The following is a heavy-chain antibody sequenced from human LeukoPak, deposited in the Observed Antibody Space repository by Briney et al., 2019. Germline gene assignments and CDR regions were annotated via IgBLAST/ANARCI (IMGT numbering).Heavy chain of an antibody. CDR1: GGSISSSSYY. J-gene: IGHJ4*02. V-gene: IGHV4-39*01. D-gene: IGHD6-19*01. Sequence: SETLSLTCTVSGGSISSSSYYWGWIRQPPGQGLEWIGSIYYSGSTYYNPSLKSRVTISVNTSKNQFSLKLSSVTAADTAVYYCARLSSGWSPAFEYWGQGTLVTVSS. CDR3: ARLSSGWSPAFEY. CDR2: IYYSGST.